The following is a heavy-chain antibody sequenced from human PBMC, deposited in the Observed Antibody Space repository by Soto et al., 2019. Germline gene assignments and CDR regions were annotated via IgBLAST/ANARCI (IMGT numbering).Heavy chain of an antibody. V-gene: IGHV4-34*01. CDR2: INHSGST. CDR3: ARGQVLRFLEWLSGPPYNYYGMDV. D-gene: IGHD3-3*01. Sequence: PSETLSLTCAVYGGSFSGYYWSWIRQPPGKGLEWIGEINHSGSTNYNPSLKSRVTISVDTSKNQFSLKLSSVTAADTAVYYCARGQVLRFLEWLSGPPYNYYGMDVWGQGTTVTVSS. CDR1: GGSFSGYY. J-gene: IGHJ6*02.